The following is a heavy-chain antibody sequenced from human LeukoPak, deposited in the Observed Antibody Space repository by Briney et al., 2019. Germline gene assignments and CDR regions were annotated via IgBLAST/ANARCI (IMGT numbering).Heavy chain of an antibody. V-gene: IGHV4-59*01. CDR2: IYYSGST. Sequence: SETLSLTCTVSGGSISSYYWSWIRQPPGKGLEWIGYIYYSGSTNYNPSLKSRVTISVDTSKNQFSLKLSSVTAADTAVYYCARDISQGGGFDYWGQGTLVIVSS. J-gene: IGHJ4*02. CDR1: GGSISSYY. CDR3: ARDISQGGGFDY. D-gene: IGHD1-26*01.